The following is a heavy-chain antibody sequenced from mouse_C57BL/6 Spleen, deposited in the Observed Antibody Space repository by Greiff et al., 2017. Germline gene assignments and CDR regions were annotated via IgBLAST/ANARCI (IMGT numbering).Heavy chain of an antibody. CDR2: ISYDGSN. CDR1: GYSITSGYY. D-gene: IGHD1-1*01. J-gene: IGHJ2*01. Sequence: EVQLKESGPGLVKPSQSLSLTCSVTGYSITSGYYWNWIRQFPGNKLEWMGYISYDGSNNYNPSLKNRISITRDTSKNQFFLKLNSVTTEDTATYYCARDRDYGSSYEDYWGQGTTLTVSS. V-gene: IGHV3-6*01. CDR3: ARDRDYGSSYEDY.